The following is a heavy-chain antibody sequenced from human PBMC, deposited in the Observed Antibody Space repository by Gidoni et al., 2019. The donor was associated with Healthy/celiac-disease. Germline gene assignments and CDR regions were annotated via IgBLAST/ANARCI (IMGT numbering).Heavy chain of an antibody. V-gene: IGHV1-69*01. J-gene: IGHJ4*02. CDR2: IIPILGTA. CDR1: VGTFSSFA. Sequence: QVQLVQSGAEVKKPGSSVKVSCKACVGTFSSFAISWVRQAPGQGLEWMGGIIPILGTANYAQKFQGKVTITADESTSTAYMELSSLRSEDTAVYYCAREDYYGSGSYYNGDYPRHYWGQGTLVTVSS. CDR3: AREDYYGSGSYYNGDYPRHY. D-gene: IGHD3-10*01.